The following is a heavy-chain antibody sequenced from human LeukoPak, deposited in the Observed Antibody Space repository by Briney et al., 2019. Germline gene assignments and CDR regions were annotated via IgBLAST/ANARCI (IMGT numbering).Heavy chain of an antibody. CDR3: ARGGTLLWFGPNATNNWFDP. Sequence: SETLSLTCAVYGGSFSGYYWSWIRQPPGKGLEWIGEINHSGSTNYNPSLKSRVTISVDTSKNQFSLKLSSVTAADTAVYYCARGGTLLWFGPNATNNWFDPWGQGTLVTVSS. D-gene: IGHD3-10*01. CDR1: GGSFSGYY. V-gene: IGHV4-34*01. J-gene: IGHJ5*02. CDR2: INHSGST.